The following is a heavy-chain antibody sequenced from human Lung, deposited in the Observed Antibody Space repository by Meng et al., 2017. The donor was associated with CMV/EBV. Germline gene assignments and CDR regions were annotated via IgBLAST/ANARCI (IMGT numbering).Heavy chain of an antibody. CDR3: ARDHYDFWSGYYLYYYYGMDV. J-gene: IGHJ6*02. V-gene: IGHV3-21*01. D-gene: IGHD3-3*01. CDR2: ISSSSSYI. CDR1: GFTFSSYS. Sequence: GGSXRLSCAASGFTFSSYSMNWVRQAPGKGLEWVSSISSSSSYIYYADSVKGRFTISRDNAKNSLYLQMNSLRAEDTAVYYCARDHYDFWSGYYLYYYYGMDVXGQGXTVAVS.